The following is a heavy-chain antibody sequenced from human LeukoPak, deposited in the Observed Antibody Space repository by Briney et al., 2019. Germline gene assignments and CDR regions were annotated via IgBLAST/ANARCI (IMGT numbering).Heavy chain of an antibody. D-gene: IGHD3-9*01. Sequence: GGSLRLSCAASGFTFNSYSMNWVRQAPGKGLEWVSYITSSTGTKYADSVKGRFTVSRDNAKNSLYLQMNSLRDEDTAVYYCARDFGPALRYFADYWGQGTLVTVSS. J-gene: IGHJ4*02. CDR1: GFTFNSYS. V-gene: IGHV3-48*02. CDR2: ITSSTGT. CDR3: ARDFGPALRYFADY.